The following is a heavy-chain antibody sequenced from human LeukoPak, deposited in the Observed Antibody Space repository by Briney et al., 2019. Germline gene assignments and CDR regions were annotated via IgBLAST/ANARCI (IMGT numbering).Heavy chain of an antibody. J-gene: IGHJ4*02. CDR1: GGSISSSSCY. V-gene: IGHV4-39*01. CDR3: ASLTSAQPEC. Sequence: SETLSLTCTVSGGSISSSSCYWGWIRQPPGKGLEWIGSIYYSGSTYYNPSLKSRVTISVDTSKNQFSLKLSSVIAADTAVYYCASLTSAQPECWGQGTLVTVSS. CDR2: IYYSGST.